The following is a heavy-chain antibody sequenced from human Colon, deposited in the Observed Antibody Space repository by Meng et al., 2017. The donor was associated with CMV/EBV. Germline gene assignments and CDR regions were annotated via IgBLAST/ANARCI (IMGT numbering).Heavy chain of an antibody. CDR2: ICYTGLT. J-gene: IGHJ4*02. V-gene: IGHV4-39*07. D-gene: IGHD3-3*02. Sequence: GSLRLSCSVSGVSTSTTNYCWGWIRQPPGKGLEWIGSICYTGLTYYNPSLKSRVTISADTSKNQLSLRLSSVTAADTAVYYCAKDGRIFGVVSFDYWGQGTLVTVSS. CDR1: GVSTSTTNYC. CDR3: AKDGRIFGVVSFDY.